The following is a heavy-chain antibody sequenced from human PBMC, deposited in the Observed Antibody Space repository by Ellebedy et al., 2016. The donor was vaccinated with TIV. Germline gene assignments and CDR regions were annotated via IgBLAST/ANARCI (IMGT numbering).Heavy chain of an antibody. Sequence: MPSETLSLTCTVSGGSITNYSWSWIRQPPGMGLEWLGYSYYSGNTNYNPSLTSRVSISMDTSKNQFSLTLTSVTAADTAVYYCVGAQGRYFGWLSDDPFDIWGQGTTVTVSS. CDR1: GGSITNYS. J-gene: IGHJ3*02. V-gene: IGHV4-59*01. CDR2: SYYSGNT. D-gene: IGHD3-9*01. CDR3: VGAQGRYFGWLSDDPFDI.